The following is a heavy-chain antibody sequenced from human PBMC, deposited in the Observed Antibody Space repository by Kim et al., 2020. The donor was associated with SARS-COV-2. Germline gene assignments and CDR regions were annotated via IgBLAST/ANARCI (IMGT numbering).Heavy chain of an antibody. D-gene: IGHD3-10*01. V-gene: IGHV3-53*01. J-gene: IGHJ4*02. CDR3: ASSVGERFGETPGY. CDR1: GFTVNSNY. Sequence: PGGSLRLSCAVSGFTVNSNYMSWVRQAPGKGLEWVSVIYAAGNTYYADFVEGRFTISRDNSKNTLYLQMNSLRTEDTALYYCASSVGERFGETPGYWGQGTLVTVSS. CDR2: IYAAGNT.